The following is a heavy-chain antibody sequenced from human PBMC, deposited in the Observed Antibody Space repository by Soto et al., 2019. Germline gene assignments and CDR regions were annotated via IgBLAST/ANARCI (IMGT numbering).Heavy chain of an antibody. Sequence: QVQLVQSVAEVKKPGSSVKVSCKASADTFSSSAFSWVRQAPGQGLEWMGGIITFFHAANYAQRFQGRVTIPADESTSTVYMELSSLRSEDTALYYCARDLISNYHYYGMDVWGQGTTVTVSS. CDR2: IITFFHAA. J-gene: IGHJ6*02. CDR3: ARDLISNYHYYGMDV. CDR1: ADTFSSSA. V-gene: IGHV1-69*01.